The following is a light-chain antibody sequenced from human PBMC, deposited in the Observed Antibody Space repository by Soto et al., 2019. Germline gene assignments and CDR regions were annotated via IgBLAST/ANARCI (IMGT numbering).Light chain of an antibody. J-gene: IGKJ4*01. CDR2: DAS. Sequence: EILMTQSPATLSVAPGESPTLSSRASQSIGSTLAWYQQKPGQTPRLLIYDASTRATGIPARFSGIGSGTEFTLIISSLQSEDFAVYYCQHYKTWPLSFGGGTKVDIK. V-gene: IGKV3-15*01. CDR3: QHYKTWPLS. CDR1: QSIGST.